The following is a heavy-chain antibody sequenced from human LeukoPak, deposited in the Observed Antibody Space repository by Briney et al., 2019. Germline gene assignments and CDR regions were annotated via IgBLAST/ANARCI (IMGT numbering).Heavy chain of an antibody. V-gene: IGHV5-51*01. CDR2: INPDDSDT. D-gene: IGHD2-21*02. Sequence: GESLKISCKASGYNFASYWIGWVRQMPGKGLEWMGIINPDDSDTRYSPSFQGQVTISADKSINTAYLQWSSLKASDTAIYHCARWVTADRGKKDAFDIWGQGTMVTVSS. CDR3: ARWVTADRGKKDAFDI. CDR1: GYNFASYW. J-gene: IGHJ3*02.